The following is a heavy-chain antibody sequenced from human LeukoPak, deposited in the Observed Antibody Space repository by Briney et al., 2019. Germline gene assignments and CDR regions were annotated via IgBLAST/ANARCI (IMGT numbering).Heavy chain of an antibody. CDR1: GGSISSGDYY. D-gene: IGHD5-12*01. CDR2: IYYSGST. CDR3: ARVYGGYGVFDY. V-gene: IGHV4-30-4*01. Sequence: SETLSLTCTVPGGSISSGDYYWSWIRQPPGKGLEWIGYIYYSGSTYYNPSLKSRVTISVDTSKNQFSLKLSSVTAADTAVYYCARVYGGYGVFDYWGQGTLVTVSS. J-gene: IGHJ4*02.